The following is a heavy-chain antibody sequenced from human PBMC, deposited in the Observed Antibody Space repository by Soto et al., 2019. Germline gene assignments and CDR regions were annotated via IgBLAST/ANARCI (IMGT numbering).Heavy chain of an antibody. J-gene: IGHJ3*02. CDR1: GYTFTSYG. CDR2: ISAYNGNT. V-gene: IGHV1-18*01. D-gene: IGHD5-18*01. CDR3: ARDRGYSYGHDGFDI. Sequence: ASVKVSCKASGYTFTSYGISWVRQAPGQGLEWMGWISAYNGNTNYTQKLQGRVTMTTDTSTSTAYMELRSLRSGDTAVYYCARDRGYSYGHDGFDIWGQGTMVTVS.